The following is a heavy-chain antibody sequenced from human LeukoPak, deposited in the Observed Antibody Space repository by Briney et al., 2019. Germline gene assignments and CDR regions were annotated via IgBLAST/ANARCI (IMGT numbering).Heavy chain of an antibody. Sequence: SETLSLTCTVSGGSISNYYWNWIRQPPGKGLEWIGYIYYSGTTNYNPSLKSRVSMSVDTSKNQFSLKLSSVTAADTAVYYCARGGDGYNWFDYWGQGTLVTVSS. D-gene: IGHD5-24*01. J-gene: IGHJ4*02. V-gene: IGHV4-59*08. CDR2: IYYSGTT. CDR3: ARGGDGYNWFDY. CDR1: GGSISNYY.